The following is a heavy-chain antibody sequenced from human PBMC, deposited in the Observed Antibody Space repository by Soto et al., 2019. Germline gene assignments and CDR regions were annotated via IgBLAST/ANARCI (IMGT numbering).Heavy chain of an antibody. J-gene: IGHJ4*02. CDR1: GGSISSGGYY. CDR3: AREGDDDYGDLRVDY. CDR2: IYYSGST. V-gene: IGHV4-31*03. Sequence: SQTLSLTCTVSGGSISSGGYYWSWIRQHPGKGLEWIGYIYYSGSTYYNPSLKSRVTISVDTSKNQFSLKLSSVTAADTAVYYCAREGDDDYGDLRVDYWGQGTLVTVSS. D-gene: IGHD4-17*01.